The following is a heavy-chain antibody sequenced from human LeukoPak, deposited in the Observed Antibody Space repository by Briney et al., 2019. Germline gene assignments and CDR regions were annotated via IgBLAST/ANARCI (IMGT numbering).Heavy chain of an antibody. CDR3: ARILRRNWNDDY. D-gene: IGHD1-1*01. Sequence: GGSLRLSCAASGFTFSSYSMNWVRQAPGKGLEWVSYISSDSSTIYYADSVKGRFTISGDSAKNSLYLQMNSLRAEDTAVYYCARILRRNWNDDYWGQGTLVTVSS. CDR2: ISSDSSTI. V-gene: IGHV3-48*04. J-gene: IGHJ4*02. CDR1: GFTFSSYS.